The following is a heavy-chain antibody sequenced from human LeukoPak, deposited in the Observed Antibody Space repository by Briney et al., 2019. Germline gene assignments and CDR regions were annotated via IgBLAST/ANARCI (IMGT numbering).Heavy chain of an antibody. J-gene: IGHJ4*02. Sequence: GGSLRLSCAASGFTFSTYSMTWVRQAPGKGLEWVSAISGSGGSTYVADSAKGRFTISRDNAKNSLYLQMNSLRDEDTAMYYCARDLAVSDYWGQGTLVTVSS. CDR2: ISGSGGST. V-gene: IGHV3-23*01. CDR3: ARDLAVSDY. CDR1: GFTFSTYS.